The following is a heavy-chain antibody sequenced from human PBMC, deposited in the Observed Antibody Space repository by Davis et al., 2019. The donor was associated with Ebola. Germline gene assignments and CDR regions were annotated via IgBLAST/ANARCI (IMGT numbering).Heavy chain of an antibody. CDR3: ARGEQWLTFDY. CDR2: INAGNGNT. D-gene: IGHD6-19*01. Sequence: ASVKVSCKASGYTFTSYGISWVRQAPGQRLEWMGWINAGNGNTKYSQKFQGRVTITRDTSASTAYMELSSLRSEDTAVYYCARGEQWLTFDYWGQGTLVTVSS. V-gene: IGHV1-3*01. J-gene: IGHJ4*02. CDR1: GYTFTSYG.